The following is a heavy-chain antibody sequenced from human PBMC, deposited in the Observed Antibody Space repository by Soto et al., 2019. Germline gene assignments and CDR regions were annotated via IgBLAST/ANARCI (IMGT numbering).Heavy chain of an antibody. Sequence: QLQLQESGPGLVKPSETLSLTCTVSGGSISSSSYYWGWIRQPPGKGLEWVGTIDYSGSTYYNPSLKSRVTICVDTSKNQFSLKLSSVTAADTAVYHCARHGMDYYDSSGYYYSPYYFDYWGQGTLVTVSS. CDR2: IDYSGST. J-gene: IGHJ4*02. CDR3: ARHGMDYYDSSGYYYSPYYFDY. V-gene: IGHV4-39*01. CDR1: GGSISSSSYY. D-gene: IGHD3-22*01.